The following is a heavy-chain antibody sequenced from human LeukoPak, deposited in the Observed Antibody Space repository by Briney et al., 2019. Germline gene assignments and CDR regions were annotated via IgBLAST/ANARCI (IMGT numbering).Heavy chain of an antibody. J-gene: IGHJ4*02. Sequence: ASVKVSCKASGYTFTGYYMHWVRQAPGQGLEWMGWINPNSGGTNYVQKFQGWVTMTRDTSISTAYMELSRLRSDDTAVYYCARRTYYYDSSGYYHYYFDYWGQGTLVTVSS. CDR3: ARRTYYYDSSGYYHYYFDY. D-gene: IGHD3-22*01. CDR2: INPNSGGT. V-gene: IGHV1-2*04. CDR1: GYTFTGYY.